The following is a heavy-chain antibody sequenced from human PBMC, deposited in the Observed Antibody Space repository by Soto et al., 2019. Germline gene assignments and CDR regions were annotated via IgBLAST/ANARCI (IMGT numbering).Heavy chain of an antibody. V-gene: IGHV3-30*18. CDR3: AKGRAAAAAWYFDY. CDR2: ISYDGSNK. D-gene: IGHD6-13*01. J-gene: IGHJ4*02. Sequence: QVQLVESGGGVVQPGRSLRLSCAASGFTFSSYGMHWVRQAPGKGLEWVAVISYDGSNKYYADSVKGRFTISRDNSKDTRYLQMNSLRAEDTAVYYCAKGRAAAAAWYFDYWGQGTLVTVSS. CDR1: GFTFSSYG.